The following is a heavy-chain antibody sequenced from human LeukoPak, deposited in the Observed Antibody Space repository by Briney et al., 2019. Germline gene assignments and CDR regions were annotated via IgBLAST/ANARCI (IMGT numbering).Heavy chain of an antibody. CDR2: ISWNSGSI. CDR3: AKDTAGSRPTYYFDY. Sequence: GGSLRLSCAASGFTFDDYAMHWVRQAPGKGLEWVSGISWNSGSIGYADSVKGRFTISRDNAKNSLYLQMNSLRAEDTALYYCAKDTAGSRPTYYFDYWGQGTLVTVSS. V-gene: IGHV3-9*01. D-gene: IGHD4-11*01. J-gene: IGHJ4*02. CDR1: GFTFDDYA.